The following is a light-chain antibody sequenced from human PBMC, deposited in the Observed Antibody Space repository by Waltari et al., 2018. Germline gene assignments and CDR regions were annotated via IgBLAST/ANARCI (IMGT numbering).Light chain of an antibody. CDR1: SSDIGGYNY. CDR3: NSFRSSDTYV. V-gene: IGLV2-14*01. CDR2: DVT. Sequence: QSGLTQPASVSGPPGQSITLSCPGSSSDIGGYNYVSWYQQHPGKAPKLIIYDVTKRPSGVSNRFSASKSGDTASLTISGLQAEDEADYYCNSFRSSDTYVFGTGTRVTVL. J-gene: IGLJ1*01.